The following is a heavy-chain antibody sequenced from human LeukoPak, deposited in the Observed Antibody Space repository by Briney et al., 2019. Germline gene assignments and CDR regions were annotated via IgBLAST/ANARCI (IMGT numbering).Heavy chain of an antibody. D-gene: IGHD4-11*01. CDR1: VGSISGGRYY. Sequence: PSQTLSLTCTVSVGSISGGRYYWSWIRQPARKGLEWIVRIYTSGSTNYNPSLKSRVTISVDTSKTQFSLKLSSVNAADTAVYYCARGGLSNYYYYYYYMDVWGKGTTVTVS. CDR3: ARGGLSNYYYYYYYMDV. J-gene: IGHJ6*03. CDR2: IYTSGST. V-gene: IGHV4-61*02.